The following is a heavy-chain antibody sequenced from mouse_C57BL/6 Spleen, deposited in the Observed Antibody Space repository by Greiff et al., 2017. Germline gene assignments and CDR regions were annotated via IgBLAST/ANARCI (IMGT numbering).Heavy chain of an antibody. CDR2: LRSKSSNYAT. V-gene: IGHV10-3*01. CDR1: GFTFNTYA. D-gene: IGHD2-2*01. CDR3: VRGYDGYFDY. J-gene: IGHJ2*01. Sequence: EVQLVESGGGLVQPKGSLQLSCAASGFTFNTYAMHWVRQAPGKGLEWVARLRSKSSNYATYYADSVKDRFTISRDDSQSILYLQMNNLKTEDTAMYYCVRGYDGYFDYWGQGTTLTVSS.